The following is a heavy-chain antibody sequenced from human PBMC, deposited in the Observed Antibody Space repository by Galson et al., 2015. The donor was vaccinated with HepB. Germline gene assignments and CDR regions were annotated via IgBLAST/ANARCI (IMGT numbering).Heavy chain of an antibody. J-gene: IGHJ6*02. Sequence: SLRLSCAASGFTFSSYWMSWVRQAPGKGLEWVAVIWYDGSNRYYADSVKGRFTISRDNSKNTLYLQMNSLRAEDTAVYYCARDIKGYSGSYYDYYGMDVWGQGTTVTVSS. D-gene: IGHD1-26*01. CDR3: ARDIKGYSGSYYDYYGMDV. CDR1: GFTFSSYW. CDR2: IWYDGSNR. V-gene: IGHV3-33*08.